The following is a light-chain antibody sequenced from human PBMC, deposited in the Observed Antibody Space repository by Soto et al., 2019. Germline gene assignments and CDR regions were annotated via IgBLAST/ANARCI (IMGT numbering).Light chain of an antibody. CDR3: SSYTSSSLYV. CDR1: SNDVGGYNY. CDR2: DVS. V-gene: IGLV2-14*03. J-gene: IGLJ1*01. Sequence: QSALTQPASVSGSPGQSITISCTGTSNDVGGYNYVSWYQQHPGKAPKLMIYDVSNRPSGVSNRFSGSKSGNTASLTISGLQAEDESDYYCSSYTSSSLYVFGTGTKLTVL.